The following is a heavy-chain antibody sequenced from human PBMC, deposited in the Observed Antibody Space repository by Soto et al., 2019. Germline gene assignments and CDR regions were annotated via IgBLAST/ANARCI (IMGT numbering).Heavy chain of an antibody. CDR1: GGSISSGDYY. J-gene: IGHJ5*02. V-gene: IGHV4-30-4*01. Sequence: SETLSLTCTVSGGSISSGDYYWSWIRQPPGKGLEWIGYIYHSGSTYYNPSLKSRVTISVDTSKNQFSLKLSSVTAADTAVYYCARERPDGARLDPWGQGLLVSVPS. CDR2: IYHSGST. D-gene: IGHD6-6*01. CDR3: ARERPDGARLDP.